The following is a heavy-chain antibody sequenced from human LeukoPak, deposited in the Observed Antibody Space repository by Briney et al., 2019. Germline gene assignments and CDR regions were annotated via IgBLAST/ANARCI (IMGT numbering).Heavy chain of an antibody. CDR3: ARLGGGHSSSWYDAFDI. CDR1: GFTFNSNW. V-gene: IGHV3-7*01. J-gene: IGHJ3*02. D-gene: IGHD6-13*01. Sequence: GGSLRLSCAASGFTFNSNWMSWVRQAPGKGLEWVANIKQDGSEKYYVDSVKGRFTISRDNAKNSLYLQMNSLRAEDTAVYYCARLGGGHSSSWYDAFDIWGQGTMVTVSS. CDR2: IKQDGSEK.